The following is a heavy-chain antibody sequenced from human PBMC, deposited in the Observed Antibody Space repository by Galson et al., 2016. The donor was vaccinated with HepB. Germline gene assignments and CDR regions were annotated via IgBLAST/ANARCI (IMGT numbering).Heavy chain of an antibody. V-gene: IGHV3-11*05. CDR3: AREWGRLGTADWFDP. CDR2: ISSGGEFT. Sequence: SLRLSCAASGFTFNDHYMSWIRQSPGKGLEWISYISSGGEFTSYADSVKGRFTISRDNAKNSLFLQMNSLRVEDTAVYHCAREWGRLGTADWFDPWGQGTLVTVSS. D-gene: IGHD7-27*01. CDR1: GFTFNDHY. J-gene: IGHJ5*02.